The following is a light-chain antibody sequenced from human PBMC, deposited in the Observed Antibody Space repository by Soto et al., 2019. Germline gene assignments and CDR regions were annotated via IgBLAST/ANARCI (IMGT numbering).Light chain of an antibody. V-gene: IGLV1-47*01. Sequence: QSVLTQPPSASGSPGQRVTSCCSGSSSNIGSNYVYWYQQLPGTAPKLLVYRNNQRPSGVPDRFSGSKSGTSASLAISGLRSEDEADYCCAAWDDSLSGVVFGGGTQLTV. CDR1: SSNIGSNY. CDR2: RNN. J-gene: IGLJ2*01. CDR3: AAWDDSLSGVV.